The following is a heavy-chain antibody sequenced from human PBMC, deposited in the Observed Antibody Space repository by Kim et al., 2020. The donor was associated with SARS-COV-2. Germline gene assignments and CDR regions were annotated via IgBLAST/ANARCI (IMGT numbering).Heavy chain of an antibody. Sequence: SETLSLTCAVYGGSFSGYYWSWIRQPPGKGLEWIGEINHSGSTNYNPSLKSRVTISVDTSKNQFSLKLSSVTAADTAVYYCARRRSYSSSSYFDYWGQGTLVTVSS. J-gene: IGHJ4*02. V-gene: IGHV4-34*01. CDR3: ARRRSYSSSSYFDY. CDR2: INHSGST. D-gene: IGHD6-6*01. CDR1: GGSFSGYY.